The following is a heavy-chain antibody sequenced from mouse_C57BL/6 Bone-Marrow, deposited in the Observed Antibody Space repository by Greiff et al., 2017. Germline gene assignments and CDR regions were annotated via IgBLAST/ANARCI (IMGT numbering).Heavy chain of an antibody. CDR1: GFTFSSYA. J-gene: IGHJ3*01. D-gene: IGHD4-1*01. CDR2: ISDGGSYT. V-gene: IGHV5-4*01. CDR3: ARDLNWSWFAY. Sequence: EVKLVESGGGLVKPGGSLKLSCAASGFTFSSYAMSWVRQTPEKRLEWVATISDGGSYTYYPDNVKGRFTISRDNAKNNLYLQMSHLKSEDTAMYYCARDLNWSWFAYWGQGTLVTVSA.